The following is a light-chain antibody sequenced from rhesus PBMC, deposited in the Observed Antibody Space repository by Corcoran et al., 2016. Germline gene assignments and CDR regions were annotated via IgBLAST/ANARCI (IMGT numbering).Light chain of an antibody. J-gene: IGKJ1*01. V-gene: IGKV2S2*01. CDR2: KVT. CDR1: QSLLHSNGNTY. CDR3: MQSTKDPRT. Sequence: DIVMTQTPLSLPVTPGEPASISCRSSQSLLHSNGNTYLDWYLQKPGQSTRLLIYKVTNREFWVPDRFSGRGSGKDCTLKISRVEPEEVGVYYCMQSTKDPRTFGQGTKVEIK.